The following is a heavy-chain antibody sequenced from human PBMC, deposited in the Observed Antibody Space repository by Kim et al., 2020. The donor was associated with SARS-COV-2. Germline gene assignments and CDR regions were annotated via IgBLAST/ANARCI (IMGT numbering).Heavy chain of an antibody. CDR2: ISSGGSTI. CDR1: GFTFSDYY. J-gene: IGHJ3*01. V-gene: IGHV3-11*01. CDR3: ARALLGFSSFDL. D-gene: IGHD3-16*01. Sequence: GGSLRLSCAASGFTFSDYYMSWIRQAPGKGLEWVSYISSGGSTIYYADSVKGQFTISRDNTKNSLYLQLNSLRAEDTAVYYCARALLGFSSFDLWGQGTMVTVSS.